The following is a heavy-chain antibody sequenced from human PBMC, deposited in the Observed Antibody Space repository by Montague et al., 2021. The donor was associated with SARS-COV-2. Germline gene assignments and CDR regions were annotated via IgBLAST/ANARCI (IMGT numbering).Heavy chain of an antibody. CDR2: IYDGGAV. CDR1: GGSITGYY. V-gene: IGHV4-59*01. Sequence: SETLSLTSTVSGGSITGYYWSWLRRPPGKGLEWIAYIYDGGAVNYNPSLGSRVTISTDTSKNQLSLKVNSVTAADTAVYYCVRDHPYGGPRGAYDIWGQGKMVTVSS. D-gene: IGHD4-23*01. CDR3: VRDHPYGGPRGAYDI. J-gene: IGHJ3*02.